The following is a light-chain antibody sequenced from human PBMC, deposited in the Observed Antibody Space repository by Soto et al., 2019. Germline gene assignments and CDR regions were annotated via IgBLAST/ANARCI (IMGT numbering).Light chain of an antibody. V-gene: IGKV3-20*01. J-gene: IGKJ1*01. CDR1: QSVRNNY. Sequence: VFTQSPGALSLSPGERANLSCRASQSVRNNYLAWYQPQPGQAPRLLIYGASNRATGIPDRFSGSGSGTDFTLTISRLEPEDFAVYYCQQYGSPGTFGQGTKV. CDR2: GAS. CDR3: QQYGSPGT.